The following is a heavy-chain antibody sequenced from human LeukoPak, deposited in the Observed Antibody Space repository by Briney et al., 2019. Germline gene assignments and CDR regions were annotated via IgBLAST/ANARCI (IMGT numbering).Heavy chain of an antibody. Sequence: GGSLRLSCAASGFTFSSYAMSWVRQAPGKGLEWVSAISGSGGSTYYADSVKGRFTISRDNSKNTLYLQMNSLRAEDTAVYYCANGYSYGYSVGGYWGQGTLVTVSS. CDR1: GFTFSSYA. V-gene: IGHV3-23*01. D-gene: IGHD5-18*01. CDR2: ISGSGGST. CDR3: ANGYSYGYSVGGY. J-gene: IGHJ4*02.